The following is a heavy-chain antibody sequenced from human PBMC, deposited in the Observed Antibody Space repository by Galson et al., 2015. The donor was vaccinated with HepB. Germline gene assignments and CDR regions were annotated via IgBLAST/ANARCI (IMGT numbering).Heavy chain of an antibody. Sequence: SLRLSCAASGFTFSSYWMSWVRQAPGKGLEWVANIKQDGSEKYYVDSVKGRFTISRDNAKNSLYLQMNSLRAEDTAVYYCAREHFGVVSYFDYWGQGTLVTVSS. CDR1: GFTFSSYW. J-gene: IGHJ4*02. V-gene: IGHV3-7*01. CDR3: AREHFGVVSYFDY. D-gene: IGHD3-3*01. CDR2: IKQDGSEK.